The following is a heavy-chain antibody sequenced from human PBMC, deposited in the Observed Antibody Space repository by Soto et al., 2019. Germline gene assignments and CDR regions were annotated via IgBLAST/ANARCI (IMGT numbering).Heavy chain of an antibody. CDR1: GYTFTTYA. J-gene: IGHJ5*02. CDR2: INAGNGNT. CDR3: ETSSGTYYSRDWFDP. V-gene: IGHV1-3*01. D-gene: IGHD1-26*01. Sequence: ASVKVSFKASGYTFTTYAMHWVRQAPGQRLEWMGWINAGNGNTKYSQKFQGRVTITRDTSASTAYMELSSLRSEDTAVYYCETSSGTYYSRDWFDPWGQGTLVTVSS.